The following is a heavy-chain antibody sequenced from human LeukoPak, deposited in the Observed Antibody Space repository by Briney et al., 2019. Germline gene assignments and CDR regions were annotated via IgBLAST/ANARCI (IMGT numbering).Heavy chain of an antibody. V-gene: IGHV1-18*04. Sequence: ASVKVSCKASGYTFTGSYMHWVRQAPGQGLEWMGWISAYNGNTNYAQKLQGRVTMTTDTSTSTAYMELRSLRSDDTAVYYCARSRQGEYYYGSGPIDYWGQGTLVTVSS. CDR3: ARSRQGEYYYGSGPIDY. CDR1: GYTFTGSY. CDR2: ISAYNGNT. D-gene: IGHD3-10*01. J-gene: IGHJ4*02.